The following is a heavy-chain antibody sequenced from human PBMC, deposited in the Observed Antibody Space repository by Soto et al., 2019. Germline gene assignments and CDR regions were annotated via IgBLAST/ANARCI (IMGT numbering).Heavy chain of an antibody. J-gene: IGHJ4*02. V-gene: IGHV3-23*01. CDR1: GFTFSSYA. D-gene: IGHD5-12*01. Sequence: PVGSLRLSCAASGFTFSSYAMSWVRQAPGKGLEWVSAISGSGGSTYYADSVKGRFTISRDNSKNTLYLQMNSLRAEDTAVYYCAKCRGYSGYDCHFDYWGQGTLVTVSS. CDR3: AKCRGYSGYDCHFDY. CDR2: ISGSGGST.